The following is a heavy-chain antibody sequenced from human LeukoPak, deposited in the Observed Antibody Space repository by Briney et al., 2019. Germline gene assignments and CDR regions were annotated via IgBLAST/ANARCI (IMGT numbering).Heavy chain of an antibody. CDR2: IRATDPST. CDR3: AKGGYSTWFDP. J-gene: IGHJ5*02. Sequence: GGSLRLSCAASGFTFSDYSMTWVRQAPGEGLEWISTIRATDPSTYYADSMKGRFTVSRDNSQNTLFLQMDSLRAEDTAVYYCAKGGYSTWFDPWGQGTLVTVSS. D-gene: IGHD2-15*01. V-gene: IGHV3-23*01. CDR1: GFTFSDYS.